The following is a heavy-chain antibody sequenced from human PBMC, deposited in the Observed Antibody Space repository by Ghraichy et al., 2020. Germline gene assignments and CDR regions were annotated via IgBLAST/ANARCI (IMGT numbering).Heavy chain of an antibody. V-gene: IGHV4-39*01. Sequence: SETLSLTCTVSGGSISSSSYYWGWIRQPPGKGLEWIGSIYYSGSTYYNPSLKSRVTISVDTSKNQFSLKLSSVTAADTAVYYCARHEPLRYDAFDIWGQGTMVTVSS. CDR1: GGSISSSSYY. D-gene: IGHD4-17*01. CDR2: IYYSGST. J-gene: IGHJ3*02. CDR3: ARHEPLRYDAFDI.